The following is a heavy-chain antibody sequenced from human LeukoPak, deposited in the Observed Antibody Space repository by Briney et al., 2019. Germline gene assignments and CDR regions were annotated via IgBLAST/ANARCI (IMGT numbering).Heavy chain of an antibody. CDR3: ARHPRAFDI. J-gene: IGHJ3*02. CDR2: IYHSGST. CDR1: GGSISSGGYY. V-gene: IGHV4-30-2*01. Sequence: SETLSFTCTVSGGSISSGGYYWSWIRQPPGKGLEWIGYIYHSGSTYYNPSLKSRVTISVDRSKNQFSLKLSSVTAADTAVYYCARHPRAFDIWGQGTMVTVSS.